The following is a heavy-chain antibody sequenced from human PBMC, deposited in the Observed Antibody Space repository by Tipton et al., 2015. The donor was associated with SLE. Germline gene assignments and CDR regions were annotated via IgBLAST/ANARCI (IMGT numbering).Heavy chain of an antibody. J-gene: IGHJ4*02. CDR1: GFTFSSYA. CDR2: ISYDGSNK. CDR3: AREMATIIDY. Sequence: RSLRLSCAASGFTFSSYAMHWVRQAPGKGLEWVAVISYDGSNKYYADSVKGRFTISRDNSKNTLYLQMNSLRAEDTAVYYCAREMATIIDYWGQGTLVTVSS. V-gene: IGHV3-30-3*01. D-gene: IGHD5-24*01.